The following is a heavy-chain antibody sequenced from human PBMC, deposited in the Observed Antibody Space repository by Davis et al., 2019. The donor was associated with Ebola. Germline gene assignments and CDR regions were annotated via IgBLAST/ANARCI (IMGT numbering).Heavy chain of an antibody. V-gene: IGHV1-18*04. Sequence: AASVKVSCKASGYTFTSYGISWVRQAPGQGLEWMGWISPYNGNTNYAQKLQGRVTMTTDTSTSTAYMELRSLGSDDTAVYYCARSIVGATQAGWFDPWGQGTLVTVSS. CDR3: ARSIVGATQAGWFDP. CDR1: GYTFTSYG. J-gene: IGHJ5*02. D-gene: IGHD1-26*01. CDR2: ISPYNGNT.